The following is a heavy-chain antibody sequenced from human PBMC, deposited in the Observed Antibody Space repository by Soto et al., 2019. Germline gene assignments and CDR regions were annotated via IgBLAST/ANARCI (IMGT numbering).Heavy chain of an antibody. CDR1: GGSFSSYA. Sequence: QVQLVQSGAEVKKPGSSVKVSCKASGGSFSSYAFSWVRQAPGQGLEWMGGIIRIFHTPTYAQNFQGRVTMTADESTSTSYMELISLSSDDTAVYYCVHRRDGYNSEFFDYWGQGTIVTVSS. CDR3: VHRRDGYNSEFFDY. V-gene: IGHV1-69*01. J-gene: IGHJ4*02. D-gene: IGHD5-12*01. CDR2: IIRIFHTP.